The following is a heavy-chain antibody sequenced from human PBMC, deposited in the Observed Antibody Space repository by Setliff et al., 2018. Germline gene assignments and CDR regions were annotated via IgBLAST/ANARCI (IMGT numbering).Heavy chain of an antibody. D-gene: IGHD2-8*02. Sequence: GGSLRLSCAPSGFTFSNYAMGWVRQAPGKGLEWVSVITSSGRDTYYTDSVKGRFTISRDNSDNTLYLQMNSLRDADTAIYYCVKGTLPYCTGPTCYPLDHWGQGTLVTVS. V-gene: IGHV3-23*01. J-gene: IGHJ4*02. CDR3: VKGTLPYCTGPTCYPLDH. CDR2: ITSSGRDT. CDR1: GFTFSNYA.